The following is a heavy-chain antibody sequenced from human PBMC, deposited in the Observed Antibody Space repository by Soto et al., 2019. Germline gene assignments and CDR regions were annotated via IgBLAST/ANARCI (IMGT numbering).Heavy chain of an antibody. CDR3: TKASSDRNHMEV. V-gene: IGHV3-23*01. CDR1: GFTFGNFV. CDR2: ITETGGDT. J-gene: IGHJ6*02. Sequence: PGGSLRLSCAASGFTFGNFVMRWVRQTPGKGLEWVSTITETGGDTYYTDSVKGRFTISTDNSKNTLYLQRTSLRAEDTALYYCTKASSDRNHMEVWGPGTTVTVSS.